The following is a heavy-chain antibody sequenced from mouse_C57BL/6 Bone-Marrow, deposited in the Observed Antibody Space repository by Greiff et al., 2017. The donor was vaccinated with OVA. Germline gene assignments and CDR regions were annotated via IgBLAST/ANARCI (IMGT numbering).Heavy chain of an antibody. V-gene: IGHV5-9-1*02. D-gene: IGHD2-5*01. CDR2: ISRGGDYI. CDR1: GFTFSSYA. Sequence: EVMLVESGEGLVKPGGSLKLSCAASGFTFSSYAMSWVRQTPETRLEWVAYISRGGDYIYYADTVKGRFTISRDNARNTLYLQMSSLKSEDTAMYYCTRVYYSNPWFAYWGQGTLVTVSA. CDR3: TRVYYSNPWFAY. J-gene: IGHJ3*01.